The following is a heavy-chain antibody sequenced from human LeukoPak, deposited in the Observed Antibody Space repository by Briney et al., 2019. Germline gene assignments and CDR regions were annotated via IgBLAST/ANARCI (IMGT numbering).Heavy chain of an antibody. Sequence: GGSLRLSCAASAFTFGTYWMSWVRQAPGKGLEWVANIKEDGSEINYVDSVKGRFTISRDNAKNSLYLQMNSLRVEDTAVYYCARDRGYSTFDYWGQGTLVTVSS. CDR3: ARDRGYSTFDY. V-gene: IGHV3-7*01. J-gene: IGHJ4*02. CDR1: AFTFGTYW. CDR2: IKEDGSEI. D-gene: IGHD4-23*01.